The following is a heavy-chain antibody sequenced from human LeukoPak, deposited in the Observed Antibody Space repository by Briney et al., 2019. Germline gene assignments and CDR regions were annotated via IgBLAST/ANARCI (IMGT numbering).Heavy chain of an antibody. V-gene: IGHV4-38-2*01. Sequence: SETLSLTCVVSDYSVSSGYYWGWIRQPPGKGLEWIGSIYHSGGNTYYNPSLKSRVTISVDTSKNQFSLKVSSVTAADTAVYHCARYAGTYHFDYWGQGTLVTVSS. D-gene: IGHD3-10*01. CDR1: DYSVSSGYY. CDR3: ARYAGTYHFDY. CDR2: IYHSGGNT. J-gene: IGHJ4*02.